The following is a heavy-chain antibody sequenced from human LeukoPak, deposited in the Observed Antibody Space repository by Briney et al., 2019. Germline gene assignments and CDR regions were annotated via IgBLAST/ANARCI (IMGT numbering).Heavy chain of an antibody. D-gene: IGHD4-11*01. CDR3: ARDDYSNYYALDY. V-gene: IGHV4-31*03. CDR1: GGSISSGGYY. CDR2: IYYSGST. Sequence: SETLSLTCTVSGGSISSGGYYWSWIRQHPGKGLEWIGYIYYSGSTYYNPSLKSRVTISVDRSKNQFSLKLSSVTAADTAVYYCARDDYSNYYALDYWGQGTLVTVSS. J-gene: IGHJ4*02.